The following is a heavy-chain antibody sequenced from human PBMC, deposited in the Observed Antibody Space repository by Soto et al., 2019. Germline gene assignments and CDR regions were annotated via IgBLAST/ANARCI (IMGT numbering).Heavy chain of an antibody. CDR1: GYSFTDYK. D-gene: IGHD4-17*01. CDR3: ATWVDYGDFEGFDF. J-gene: IGHJ4*02. Sequence: ASVKVSFKTSGYSFTDYKLHWVRQAPGQGLEWMGWVVPNGGVSISAQKFQGSVTMTWDTSITTAYLDLTRLTTNDTATYFCATWVDYGDFEGFDFWGQGTLVTVSS. V-gene: IGHV1-2*04. CDR2: VVPNGGVS.